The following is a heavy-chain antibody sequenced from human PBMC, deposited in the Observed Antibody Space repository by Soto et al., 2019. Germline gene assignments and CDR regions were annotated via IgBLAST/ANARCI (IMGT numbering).Heavy chain of an antibody. Sequence: QVQLQESGPGLVQPSGTLSLTCAVSGDSITGDNWWSWVSQPPGKGLEWLGEIHHSGATNYNPSLKSRVTISVAKSKKQFSRKLTSVTAADTAMFYCATQGVYRMGVGCRGTTVTVAS. CDR1: GDSITGDNW. V-gene: IGHV4-4*02. J-gene: IGHJ6*02. CDR2: IHHSGAT. CDR3: ATQGVYRMGV.